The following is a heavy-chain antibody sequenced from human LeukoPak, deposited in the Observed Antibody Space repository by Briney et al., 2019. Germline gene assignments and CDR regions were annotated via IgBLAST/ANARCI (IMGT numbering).Heavy chain of an antibody. D-gene: IGHD4-23*01. V-gene: IGHV1-46*01. CDR2: INTSGGST. Sequence: GASVKVSCKASGYTFTSYYMHWVRQAPAQGLEWMGIINTSGGSTTYAQKFQGRVSMTRDTSTSTVCLYVSSLRSEDTAVYYCARSQGGNTLWFDPWGQGTLVTVSS. J-gene: IGHJ5*02. CDR3: ARSQGGNTLWFDP. CDR1: GYTFTSYY.